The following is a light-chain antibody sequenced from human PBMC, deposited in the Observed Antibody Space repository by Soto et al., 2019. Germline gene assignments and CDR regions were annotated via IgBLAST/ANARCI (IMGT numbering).Light chain of an antibody. J-gene: IGKJ1*01. CDR1: QSIDQW. V-gene: IGKV1-5*03. CDR2: KAS. Sequence: DVQMTQSPSTLSASIGDRVTITCRAMQSIDQWLAWFQQKPGKAPKVLIYKASILQSGVPSRFSASGSGTDFTRIISSLQPDDFATNYCHQYDGSSPWTFGHGTKVEV. CDR3: HQYDGSSPWT.